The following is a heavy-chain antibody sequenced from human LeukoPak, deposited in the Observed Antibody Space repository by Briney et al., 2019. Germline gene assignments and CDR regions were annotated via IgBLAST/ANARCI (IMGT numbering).Heavy chain of an antibody. V-gene: IGHV4-34*01. CDR3: ARGYSSGWYDTGLDY. Sequence: SETLSLTCAVYGGSFSXYYWSWIRQPPGKGLEXXXEINHSGXXXXXXXXXXXVTISVXTSKNQFSLKLSSVTAADTAVYYCARGYSSGWYDTGLDYWGQGTLVTVSS. J-gene: IGHJ4*02. CDR2: INHSGXX. CDR1: GGSFSXYY. D-gene: IGHD6-19*01.